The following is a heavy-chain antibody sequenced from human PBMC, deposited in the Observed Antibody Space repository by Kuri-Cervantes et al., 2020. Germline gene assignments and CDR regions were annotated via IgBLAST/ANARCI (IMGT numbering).Heavy chain of an antibody. CDR3: ARVPSRGYYL. Sequence: GGSLRLSCKASGYTFTAHYMSWVRQAPGQGLEWMGWMNPNSGNTGYAQKFQGRVTMTRNTSISTAYMRLSSLRSEDTAVYYCARVPSRGYYLWGQGTLVTVSS. CDR2: MNPNSGNT. J-gene: IGHJ5*02. D-gene: IGHD3-22*01. CDR1: GYTFTAHY. V-gene: IGHV1-8*02.